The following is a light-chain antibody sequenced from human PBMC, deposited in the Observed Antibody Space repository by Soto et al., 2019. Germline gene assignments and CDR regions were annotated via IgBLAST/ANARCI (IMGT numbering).Light chain of an antibody. CDR3: QKYNSALRT. CDR1: QGISNY. Sequence: DIQMTQSPSSLSASVGDRVTITCRASQGISNYLAWYQQKPGKVPKLLIYAASTLKSGVPSRFSGSGSGTDFTLTISSLQPEVVATYYCQKYNSALRTFGEGTKVEIK. J-gene: IGKJ1*01. V-gene: IGKV1-27*01. CDR2: AAS.